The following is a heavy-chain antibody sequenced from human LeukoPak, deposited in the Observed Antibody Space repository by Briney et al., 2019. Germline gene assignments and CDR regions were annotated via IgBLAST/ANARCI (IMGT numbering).Heavy chain of an antibody. V-gene: IGHV3-21*01. Sequence: GGSLRLSCAASGFTFSSYSMNWVRQAPGKGLEWVSSISSSSSYIYYADSVKGRFTISRDNAKNSLYLQMNSLRAEDTAVYYCARDHGGGPGSLDYWSQGTLVTVSS. CDR1: GFTFSSYS. CDR2: ISSSSSYI. J-gene: IGHJ4*02. CDR3: ARDHGGGPGSLDY. D-gene: IGHD2-15*01.